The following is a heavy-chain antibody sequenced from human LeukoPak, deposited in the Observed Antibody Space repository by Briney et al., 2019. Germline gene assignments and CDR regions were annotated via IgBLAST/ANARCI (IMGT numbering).Heavy chain of an antibody. CDR2: IRYDGNNK. J-gene: IGHJ4*02. CDR3: AKDRWGAVASFDY. CDR1: GFTFSNYA. D-gene: IGHD6-19*01. Sequence: GGSLRLSCEAAGFTFSNYAMHWVRQAPGKGLEWVSVIRYDGNNKYYADSVKGRFTISRDNSKNTLYLQMNSLESEDTAVYYCAKDRWGAVASFDYWGQGTLVTVSS. V-gene: IGHV3-30*04.